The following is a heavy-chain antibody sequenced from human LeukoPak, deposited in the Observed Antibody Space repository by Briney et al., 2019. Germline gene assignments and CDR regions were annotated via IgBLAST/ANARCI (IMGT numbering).Heavy chain of an antibody. CDR1: GYTFTGYY. J-gene: IGHJ6*03. D-gene: IGHD6-13*01. V-gene: IGHV1-2*02. CDR2: INPNSGGT. CDR3: ARDSSTWSGGPPLPNMDV. Sequence: ASVKVSCKASGYTFTGYYMHWVRQAPGQGLEWMGWINPNSGGTNYAQKFQGRVTMTRDTSISTAYMELSRLRSDDTAVYYCARDSSTWSGGPPLPNMDVWGKGTTVTVSS.